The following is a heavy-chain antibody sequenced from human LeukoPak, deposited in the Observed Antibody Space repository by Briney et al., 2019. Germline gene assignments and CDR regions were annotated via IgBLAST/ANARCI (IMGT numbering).Heavy chain of an antibody. CDR1: GFTFSNNG. V-gene: IGHV3-30*02. Sequence: GGSLRLSCAASGFTFSNNGMHWVRQTPGKGLEWVAFTRYDESKTFYGDSVRGRFTISRDNSKNTLYLQMNSLTTDDSAVYYCAKARSSGSPALDFWGQGTLVTVSS. D-gene: IGHD1-26*01. CDR3: AKARSSGSPALDF. J-gene: IGHJ4*02. CDR2: TRYDESKT.